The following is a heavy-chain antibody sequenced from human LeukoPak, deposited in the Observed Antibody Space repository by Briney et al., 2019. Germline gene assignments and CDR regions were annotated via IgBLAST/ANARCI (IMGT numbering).Heavy chain of an antibody. CDR3: ARTLYIAAAPGGFDY. CDR1: GYTFTGYY. CDR2: INPNSGGT. D-gene: IGHD6-13*01. J-gene: IGHJ4*02. V-gene: IGHV1-2*02. Sequence: ASVKVSCKASGYTFTGYYMHWVRQAPGQGLEWMGWINPNSGGTNYAQKFQGRVTMTRDTSTGTVYMELSRLRSDDTAVYYCARTLYIAAAPGGFDYWGQGTLVTVSS.